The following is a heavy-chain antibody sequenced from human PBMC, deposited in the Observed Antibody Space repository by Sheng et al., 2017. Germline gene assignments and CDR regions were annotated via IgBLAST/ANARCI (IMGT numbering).Heavy chain of an antibody. Sequence: QLQLQESGPGLVKPSETLSLTCTVSGGSISSSSYYWGWIRQPPGEGLEWVGNIYYTGSTQYNPSLKSRVTISVDTSKSQFSLKLSSVTAADTAVYYCARVGAATFDYWGQGTLVTVSS. CDR1: GGSISSSSYY. CDR2: IYYTGST. CDR3: ARVGAATFDY. J-gene: IGHJ4*02. D-gene: IGHD2-15*01. V-gene: IGHV4-39*07.